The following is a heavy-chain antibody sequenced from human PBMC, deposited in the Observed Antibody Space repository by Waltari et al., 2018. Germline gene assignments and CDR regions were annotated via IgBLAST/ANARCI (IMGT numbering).Heavy chain of an antibody. Sequence: EVQLVEYGGGLVQPGGSLRLYCAASGFTFSSYGMNWVRQAPGKGLEWISYISGSGTTIYYADSVKGRFTISRDDAENSLYLQMNSLRAEDTALYYCARRFDSWGQGTRVTVSS. CDR3: ARRFDS. J-gene: IGHJ4*02. CDR2: ISGSGTTI. CDR1: GFTFSSYG. V-gene: IGHV3-48*03.